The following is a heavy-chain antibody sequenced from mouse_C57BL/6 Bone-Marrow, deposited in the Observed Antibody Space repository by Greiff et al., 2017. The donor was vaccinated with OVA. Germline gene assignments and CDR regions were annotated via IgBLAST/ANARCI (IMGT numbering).Heavy chain of an antibody. D-gene: IGHD1-1*01. CDR1: GFTFSSYA. V-gene: IGHV5-4*03. Sequence: EVMLVESGGGLVKPGGSLKLSCAASGFTFSSYAMSWVRQTPEKRLEWVATISDGGSYTYYPDNVKGRFTISRDNAKNNLYLQMSHLKSEDTAMYYCARNYYGSLFDYWGQGTTLTVSS. CDR2: ISDGGSYT. CDR3: ARNYYGSLFDY. J-gene: IGHJ2*01.